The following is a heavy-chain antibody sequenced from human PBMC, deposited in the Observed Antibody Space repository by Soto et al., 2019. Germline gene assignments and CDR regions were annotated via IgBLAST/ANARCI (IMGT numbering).Heavy chain of an antibody. CDR3: AKVATVFDY. V-gene: IGHV5-51*01. CDR1: GYSFTNYW. J-gene: IGHJ4*02. CDR2: MYPGNSDM. Sequence: GESLKISCKGSGYSFTNYWIGWVRQKPGEGLEWMGIMYPGNSDMKYSPTFQGQVAFSADKSINTAYLQWSSLKASDTAVYYCAKVATVFDYWGQGTLVTVSS. D-gene: IGHD4-17*01.